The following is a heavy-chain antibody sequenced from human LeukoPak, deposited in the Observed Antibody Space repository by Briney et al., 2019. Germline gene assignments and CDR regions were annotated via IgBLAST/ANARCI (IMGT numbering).Heavy chain of an antibody. CDR2: ISSKGDST. Sequence: PGGSLRLSCAASGFTFSSYAVHWVRQAPGKGLEYVSAISSKGDSTYCADSVQGRCAISRDNSKNTLFLQMSSLRPEDTAVYYCVIAATRDGLFDYWGQGTLVTVSS. V-gene: IGHV3-64D*06. D-gene: IGHD5-24*01. J-gene: IGHJ4*02. CDR3: VIAATRDGLFDY. CDR1: GFTFSSYA.